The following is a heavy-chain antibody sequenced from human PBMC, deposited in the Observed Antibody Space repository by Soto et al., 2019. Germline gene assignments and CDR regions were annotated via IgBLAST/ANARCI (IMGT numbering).Heavy chain of an antibody. CDR2: IIPVFGTT. CDR3: ARGGSPYVWFNEF. V-gene: IGHV1-69*01. Sequence: QEQLVQSGPEVKKPGSSVKVSCKASGDIFSSYAISWVRQAPGQGLEWLGGIIPVFGTTNYAEKFQGRVTITAAESTNTAYMELSSLRSGDTAMYYCARGGSPYVWFNEFWGQGTLVTVSS. CDR1: GDIFSSYA. J-gene: IGHJ4*02. D-gene: IGHD3-16*01.